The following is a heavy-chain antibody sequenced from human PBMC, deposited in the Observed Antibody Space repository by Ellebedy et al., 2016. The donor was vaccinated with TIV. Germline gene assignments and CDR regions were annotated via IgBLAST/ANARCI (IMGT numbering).Heavy chain of an antibody. J-gene: IGHJ4*02. CDR2: ISGSGYSP. D-gene: IGHD6-19*01. CDR1: GFTFSSYA. Sequence: GESLKISCAASGFTFSSYAMSWVRHAPGKGLEWVSAISGSGYSPHYADSVKGRFTISRDTSKNTLYLKINSLRAEDTAVYYCAKDRFSSAWYEGYFDYWGQGTLVTVSS. V-gene: IGHV3-23*01. CDR3: AKDRFSSAWYEGYFDY.